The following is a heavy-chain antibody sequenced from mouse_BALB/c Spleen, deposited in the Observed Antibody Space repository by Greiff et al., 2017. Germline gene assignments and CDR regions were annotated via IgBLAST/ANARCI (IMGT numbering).Heavy chain of an antibody. Sequence: EVMLVESGGGLVKPGGSLKLSCAVSGFAFSSYDMSWVRQTPEKRLEWVAYISSGGGSTYYPDTVKGRFTISRDNAKNTLYLQMSSLKAEDTAMYYCASHSYRNYRAMDYWGQGTSVTVSS. V-gene: IGHV5-12-1*01. CDR2: ISSGGGST. J-gene: IGHJ4*01. D-gene: IGHD2-10*02. CDR1: GFAFSSYD. CDR3: ASHSYRNYRAMDY.